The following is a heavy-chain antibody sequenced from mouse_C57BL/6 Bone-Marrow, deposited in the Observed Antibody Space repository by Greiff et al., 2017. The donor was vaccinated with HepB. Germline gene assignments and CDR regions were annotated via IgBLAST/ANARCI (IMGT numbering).Heavy chain of an antibody. J-gene: IGHJ2*01. CDR2: ISDGGSYT. CDR3: ARDGYYGSSHY. V-gene: IGHV5-4*01. Sequence: EVHLVESGGGLVKPGGSLKLSCAASGFTFSSYAMSWVRQTPEKRLEWVATISDGGSYTYYPDNVKGRFTISRDNAKNNLYLQMSHLKSEDTAMYYCARDGYYGSSHYWGQGTTLTVSS. CDR1: GFTFSSYA. D-gene: IGHD1-1*01.